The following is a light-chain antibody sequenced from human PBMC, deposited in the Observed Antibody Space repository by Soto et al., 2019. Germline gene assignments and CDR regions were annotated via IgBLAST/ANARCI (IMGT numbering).Light chain of an antibody. Sequence: DIQMTQSPSSLSASVGDRVTITCRASQSISSYLNWYQQKPGKAPKLLIYAASSLQSEVPSRFSGSGSGTDLSIYVRRLKHEDFATYYWQKRYSIPISFGESPRMVIQ. CDR1: QSISSY. CDR3: QKRYSIPIS. V-gene: IGKV1-39*01. J-gene: IGKJ5*01. CDR2: AAS.